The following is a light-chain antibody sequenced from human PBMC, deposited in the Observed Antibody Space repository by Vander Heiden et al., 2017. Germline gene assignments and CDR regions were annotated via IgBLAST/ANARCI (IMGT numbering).Light chain of an antibody. CDR3: RQGTHWPLT. V-gene: IGKV2-30*01. Sequence: DVVMTQSPLSLPVTLGQPASISCRSSQSLVVGNGKTFLHWFHQRPGQSPRRLIYEVSNRDSGVPDRFSGSGSGTNFTLKISRVEAEDVGVYYCRQGTHWPLTFGGGTKVEI. CDR2: EVS. J-gene: IGKJ4*01. CDR1: QSLVVGNGKTF.